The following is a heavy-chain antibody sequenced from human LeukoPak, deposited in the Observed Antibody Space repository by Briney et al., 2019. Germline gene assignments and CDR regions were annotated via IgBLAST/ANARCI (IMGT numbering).Heavy chain of an antibody. Sequence: SVKVSCKASGGTFSSYAISWLRQAPGQGLEWMGGIIPIFGTANYAQKFQGRVTITTDESTSTAYMELSSLRSEDTAVYYCATGYCSSTSCYLQYYFDYWGQGTLVTVSS. D-gene: IGHD2-2*01. CDR2: IIPIFGTA. V-gene: IGHV1-69*05. J-gene: IGHJ4*02. CDR1: GGTFSSYA. CDR3: ATGYCSSTSCYLQYYFDY.